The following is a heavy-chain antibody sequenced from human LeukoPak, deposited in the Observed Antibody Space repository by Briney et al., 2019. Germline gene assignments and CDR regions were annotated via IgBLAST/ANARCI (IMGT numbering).Heavy chain of an antibody. Sequence: GGSLRLSCAVSGFPFSTNAMSWVRRAPGKGLEWVSGVSGRGDGTYYADSVKGRFTISRDNSKNTLYLQMNSLRAEDTAVYYCAKVSGNYGDPFDYWGQGTLVTVSS. V-gene: IGHV3-23*01. CDR2: VSGRGDGT. CDR1: GFPFSTNA. CDR3: AKVSGNYGDPFDY. J-gene: IGHJ4*02. D-gene: IGHD4-17*01.